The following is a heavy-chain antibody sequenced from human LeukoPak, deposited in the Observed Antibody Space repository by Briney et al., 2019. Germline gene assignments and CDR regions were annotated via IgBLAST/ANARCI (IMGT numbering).Heavy chain of an antibody. CDR2: IKQDGSEQ. Sequence: GGSLRLSCEASGFTFISYWMSWVRQAPGKGLEWVANIKQDGSEQYYVDSVKGRFTISRDNAKDSLYLQMNSLRADDTAVYYCARWGTYSSSWLGAFDIWGQGTMVTVSS. D-gene: IGHD6-13*01. CDR3: ARWGTYSSSWLGAFDI. V-gene: IGHV3-7*05. J-gene: IGHJ3*02. CDR1: GFTFISYW.